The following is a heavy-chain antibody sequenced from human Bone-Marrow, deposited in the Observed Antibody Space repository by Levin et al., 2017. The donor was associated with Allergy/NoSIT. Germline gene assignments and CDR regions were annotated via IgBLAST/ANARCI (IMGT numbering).Heavy chain of an antibody. Sequence: SLKISCAASGFTFDDYAMHWVRQAPGKGLEWVSGISWNSGSIGYADSVKGRFTISRDNAKNSLYLQMNSLRAEDTALYYCAKDMGVPSDAFDIWGQGTMVTVSS. J-gene: IGHJ3*02. CDR3: AKDMGVPSDAFDI. V-gene: IGHV3-9*01. D-gene: IGHD2-2*01. CDR2: ISWNSGSI. CDR1: GFTFDDYA.